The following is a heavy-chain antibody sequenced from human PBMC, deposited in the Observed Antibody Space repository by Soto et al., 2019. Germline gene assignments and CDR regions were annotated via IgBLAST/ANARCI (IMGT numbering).Heavy chain of an antibody. CDR1: GGSISSDGYY. V-gene: IGHV4-31*03. CDR2: IHHSGST. Sequence: QVQLQESGPGLVKVSQTLCLTCNVSGGSISSDGYYWTWIRQHPGKGLEWIGNIHHSGSTFYNPSLKSRVSISVDTSKNQFSLKLSSVTAADTAVYFCVRGVLSWGQGTLVTVSS. CDR3: VRGVLS. J-gene: IGHJ1*01. D-gene: IGHD3-10*01.